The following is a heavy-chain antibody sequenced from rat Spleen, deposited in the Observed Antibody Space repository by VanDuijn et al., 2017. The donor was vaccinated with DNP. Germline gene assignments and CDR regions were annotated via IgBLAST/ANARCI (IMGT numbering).Heavy chain of an antibody. V-gene: IGHV3-1*01. CDR2: ITYSGTT. CDR3: ARWRIGPHYFDS. J-gene: IGHJ2*01. CDR1: GYSITSNY. D-gene: IGHD1-11*01. Sequence: EVQLQESGPGLVKPSQSLSLTCSVTGYSITSNYWGWIRKFPGDKMEWIGHITYSGTTSYHPSLKSRISITRDTSKNQFFLHLHSVTTEDTATFYCARWRIGPHYFDSWGQGVMVTVSS.